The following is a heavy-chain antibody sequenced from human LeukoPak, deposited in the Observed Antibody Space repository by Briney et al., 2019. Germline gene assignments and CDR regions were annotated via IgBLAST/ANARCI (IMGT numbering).Heavy chain of an antibody. CDR3: ARSPSGSYLRFDS. Sequence: SETLSLTCTVSGGSITSSSYYWGWIRQPPGKGLEWIGSISYSGSTFYNPSLKSRVTISVDTSKNQFSLRLSSVTAADTAVHYCARSPSGSYLRFDSWGQGAPVTVSS. CDR2: ISYSGST. D-gene: IGHD1-26*01. CDR1: GGSITSSSYY. V-gene: IGHV4-39*01. J-gene: IGHJ4*02.